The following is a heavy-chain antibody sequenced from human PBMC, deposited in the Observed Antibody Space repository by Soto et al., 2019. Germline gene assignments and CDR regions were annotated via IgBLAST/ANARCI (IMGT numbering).Heavy chain of an antibody. Sequence: QVQLVESGGGVVQPGRSLRLSCAASGFTFTNFGLHWVRQAPDKGLEWVAVLLYNGYTQYYADSVKGRFTISGDNSKNTLYLQMDSLQPEDTDVYYCAWAPNVSSWPYYFDHWGLGTLVAVSS. V-gene: IGHV3-30*04. D-gene: IGHD6-13*01. CDR1: GFTFTNFG. CDR2: LLYNGYTQ. J-gene: IGHJ4*02. CDR3: AWAPNVSSWPYYFDH.